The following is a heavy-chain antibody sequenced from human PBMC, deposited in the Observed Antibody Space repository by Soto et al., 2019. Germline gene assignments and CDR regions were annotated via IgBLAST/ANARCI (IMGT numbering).Heavy chain of an antibody. CDR3: ARDRIAVAGNPEYFQH. CDR1: GFTFSSYA. CDR2: ISYDGSNK. V-gene: IGHV3-30*14. J-gene: IGHJ1*01. D-gene: IGHD6-19*01. Sequence: PGGSLRLSCAASGFTFSSYAMHWVRQAPSKGLEWVAVISYDGSNKYYADSVKGRFTTSRDNSKNTLYLQMNSLRAEDTAVYYCARDRIAVAGNPEYFQHWGQGTLVTVSS.